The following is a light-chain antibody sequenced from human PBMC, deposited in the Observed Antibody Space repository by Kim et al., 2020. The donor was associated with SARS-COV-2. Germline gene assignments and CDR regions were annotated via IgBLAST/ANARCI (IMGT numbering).Light chain of an antibody. V-gene: IGKV1-5*03. J-gene: IGKJ2*01. CDR3: QQHDHFTYT. CDR1: QSISDW. Sequence: SASVGYRVTITCRASQSISDWLARYQHKPGKAPKLLIFATSKLESGIPLRFSGRGSGTEFTLTISSLQPDDSAIYYCQQHDHFTYTFGQGTKLEI. CDR2: ATS.